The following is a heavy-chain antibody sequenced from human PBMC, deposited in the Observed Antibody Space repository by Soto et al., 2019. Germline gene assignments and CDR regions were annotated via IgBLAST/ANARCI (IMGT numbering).Heavy chain of an antibody. CDR3: AREGNLGRWIQPLDS. V-gene: IGHV4-4*02. J-gene: IGHJ4*02. CDR2: IFHSGSA. Sequence: PSETLSLTCAVTGDSVSSFYWWSWVRQSPGKGLEWIGEIFHSGSATYNPSLKSRVNISLDKSKNHFSLNLDSVTAADTAVYFCAREGNLGRWIQPLDSWGQGTLVTVSS. CDR1: GDSVSSFYW. D-gene: IGHD2-2*03.